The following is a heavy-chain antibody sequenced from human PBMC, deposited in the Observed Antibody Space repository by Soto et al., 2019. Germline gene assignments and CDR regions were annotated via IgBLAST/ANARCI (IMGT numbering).Heavy chain of an antibody. CDR2: ISYDGSNK. J-gene: IGHJ4*02. V-gene: IGHV3-30-3*01. CDR1: GFTFSSYA. D-gene: IGHD2-15*01. Sequence: GGSLRLSCAASGFTFSSYAMHWVRQAPGKGLEWVAVISYDGSNKYYADSVKGRFTISRDNSKNTLYLQMNSLRAEDTAVYYCARTNSGGSCYCSFDCWGQGTLVTVSS. CDR3: ARTNSGGSCYCSFDC.